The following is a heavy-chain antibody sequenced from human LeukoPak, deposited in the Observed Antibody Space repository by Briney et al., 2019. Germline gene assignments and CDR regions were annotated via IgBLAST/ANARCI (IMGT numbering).Heavy chain of an antibody. CDR2: ISSSSSYI. CDR3: ARPRLEYCSGGSCFDAFDI. Sequence: PGGSLRLSCAVSGFTFSSYSMNWVRQAPGKGLEWVSSISSSSSYIYYADSVKGRFTIPRDNARNSLFLQMNSLTAEDTAIYSCARPRLEYCSGGSCFDAFDIWGQGTMVTVSS. D-gene: IGHD2-15*01. V-gene: IGHV3-21*04. CDR1: GFTFSSYS. J-gene: IGHJ3*02.